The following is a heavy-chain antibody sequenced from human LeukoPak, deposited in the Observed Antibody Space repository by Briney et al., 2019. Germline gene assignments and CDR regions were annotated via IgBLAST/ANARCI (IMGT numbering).Heavy chain of an antibody. V-gene: IGHV3-21*01. CDR2: ISSSSSYI. J-gene: IGHJ6*03. D-gene: IGHD3-22*01. CDR1: GFTFSSYE. CDR3: ARDLSYDSSGYWPWTYYYYYMDV. Sequence: SGGSLRLSCAASGFTFSSYEMNWVRQAPGKGLEWVSSISSSSSYIYYADSVKGRFTISRDNAKNSLYLQMNSLRAEDTAVYYCARDLSYDSSGYWPWTYYYYYMDVWGKGTTVTVSS.